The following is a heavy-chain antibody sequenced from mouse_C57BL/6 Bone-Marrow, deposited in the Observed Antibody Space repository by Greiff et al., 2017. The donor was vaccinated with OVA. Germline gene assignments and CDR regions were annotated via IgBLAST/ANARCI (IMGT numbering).Heavy chain of an antibody. CDR1: GYTFTSYW. Sequence: VQLQQSGAELVMPGASVKLSCKASGYTFTSYWMHWVKQRPGQGLEWIGEIDPSDSYTNYNQKFKGKSTLTVDKSSSTAYMQLSSLTSEDSAVYYCARGIYYYGSSYVDFDVWGTGTTVTVSS. J-gene: IGHJ1*03. V-gene: IGHV1-69*01. D-gene: IGHD1-1*01. CDR2: IDPSDSYT. CDR3: ARGIYYYGSSYVDFDV.